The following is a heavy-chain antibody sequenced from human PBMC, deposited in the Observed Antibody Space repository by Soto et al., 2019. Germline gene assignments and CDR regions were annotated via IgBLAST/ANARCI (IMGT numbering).Heavy chain of an antibody. D-gene: IGHD1-20*01. CDR3: ARDKYIWNPSAFDY. Sequence: VGSLRLSCAASGFTFSSYAMHWVRQAPGKGLEWVAVISYDGSNKYYADSVKGRFTISRDNSKNTLYLQMNSLRAEDTAVYYCARDKYIWNPSAFDYWGQGTRVTVAS. V-gene: IGHV3-30-3*01. CDR2: ISYDGSNK. CDR1: GFTFSSYA. J-gene: IGHJ4*02.